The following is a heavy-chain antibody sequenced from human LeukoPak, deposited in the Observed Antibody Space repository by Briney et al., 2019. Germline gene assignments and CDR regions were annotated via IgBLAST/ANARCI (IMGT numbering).Heavy chain of an antibody. CDR1: GGSVSSGSYY. CDR2: IYYSGST. V-gene: IGHV4-61*01. Sequence: SETLSLTCTASGGSVSSGSYYWSWIRQPPGKGLEWIGYIYYSGSTNYNPSLKSRVTISVDTSKNQFSLKLSSVTAADTAVYYCARDLRHYYDSSGYFSWGQGTLVTVSS. D-gene: IGHD3-22*01. J-gene: IGHJ4*02. CDR3: ARDLRHYYDSSGYFS.